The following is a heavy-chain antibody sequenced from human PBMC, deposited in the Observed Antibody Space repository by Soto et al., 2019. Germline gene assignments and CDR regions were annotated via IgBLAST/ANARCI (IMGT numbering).Heavy chain of an antibody. J-gene: IGHJ4*02. CDR2: INPSGGST. Sequence: ASVKVSCKSSGYTFTSYYMHWVRQAPGQGLERMGIINPSGGSTSYAQKFQGRVTMTRDTSTSTVYMELSSLRSEDTAVYYCARDRGKPRSMVRGVIMIFDYWGQGTLVTVSS. V-gene: IGHV1-46*03. D-gene: IGHD3-10*01. CDR3: ARDRGKPRSMVRGVIMIFDY. CDR1: GYTFTSYY.